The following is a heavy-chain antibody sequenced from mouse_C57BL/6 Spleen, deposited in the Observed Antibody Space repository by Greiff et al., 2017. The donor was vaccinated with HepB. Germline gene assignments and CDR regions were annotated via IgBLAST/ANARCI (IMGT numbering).Heavy chain of an antibody. V-gene: IGHV1-19*01. Sequence: DVKLQESGPVLVKPGASVKMSCKASGYTFTDYYMNWVKQSHGKSLEWIGVINPYNGGTSYNQKFKGKATLTVDKSSSTAYMELNSLTSEDSAVYYCARPYGSSWYFDVWGTGTTVTVSS. D-gene: IGHD1-1*01. J-gene: IGHJ1*03. CDR2: INPYNGGT. CDR1: GYTFTDYY. CDR3: ARPYGSSWYFDV.